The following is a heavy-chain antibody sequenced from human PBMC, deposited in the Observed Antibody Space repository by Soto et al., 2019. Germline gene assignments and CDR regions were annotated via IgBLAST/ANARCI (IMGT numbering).Heavy chain of an antibody. CDR1: GFTFSNYW. Sequence: GGSLRLSCAASGFTFSNYWMSWVRQAPGKGLGWVANIKQDGSESNYADSVKGRFTISRDNAENSLYLQMTSLRAEDTAAYYCASALHIGPWGQGTLVTV. CDR2: IKQDGSES. V-gene: IGHV3-7*01. CDR3: ASALHIGP. D-gene: IGHD2-21*01. J-gene: IGHJ5*02.